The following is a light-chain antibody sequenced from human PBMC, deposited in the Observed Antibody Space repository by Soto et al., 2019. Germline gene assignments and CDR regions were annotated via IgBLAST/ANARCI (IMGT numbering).Light chain of an antibody. CDR1: SGHSSYA. CDR3: QTWGADSHVV. J-gene: IGLJ2*01. V-gene: IGLV4-69*02. CDR2: VNSDGSH. Sequence: QPVLTQSPSASASLGASVKLTCTLSSGHSSYAIAWHQQQPEKGPRYLMKVNSDGSHIKGDGIPDRFSGFSSGAERYLTISGLQAEDEADYYCQTWGADSHVVFGGGTKLTVL.